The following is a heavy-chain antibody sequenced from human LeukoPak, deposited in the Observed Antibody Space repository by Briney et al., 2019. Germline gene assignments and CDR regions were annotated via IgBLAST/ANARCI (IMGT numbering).Heavy chain of an antibody. CDR3: ATGENDYGGNLDY. CDR2: IYYSGST. CDR1: GGSISSYY. D-gene: IGHD4-23*01. V-gene: IGHV4-59*01. Sequence: SETLSLTCTVSGGSISSYYWSWIRQSPGKGLEWIGYIYYSGSTNYNPSLKSRVTISVDTSKNQFSLKLSSVTAADTAVYYCATGENDYGGNLDYWGQGTLVTVSS. J-gene: IGHJ4*02.